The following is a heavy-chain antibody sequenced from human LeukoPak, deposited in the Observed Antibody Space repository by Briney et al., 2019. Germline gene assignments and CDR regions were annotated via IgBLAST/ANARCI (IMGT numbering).Heavy chain of an antibody. CDR1: GFTVSSNY. J-gene: IGHJ3*02. V-gene: IGHV3-66*02. D-gene: IGHD2-21*01. CDR2: IYSGGST. CDR3: ARHPGGIGAFDI. Sequence: GGSLRLSCAASGFTVSSNYMSWVRQAPGKGLEWVSVIYSGGSTYYADSVKDRFTISRDYSKNTLYLQMNSLRAEDAAVYYCARHPGGIGAFDIWGQGTMVTVSS.